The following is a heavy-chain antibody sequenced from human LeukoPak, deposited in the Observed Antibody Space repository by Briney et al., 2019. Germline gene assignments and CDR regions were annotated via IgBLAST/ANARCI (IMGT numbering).Heavy chain of an antibody. CDR2: ISAYNGNT. CDR3: ARARYIPTERGDDAFDI. J-gene: IGHJ3*02. CDR1: GYTLTRYG. V-gene: IGHV1-18*03. D-gene: IGHD1-1*01. Sequence: ASVKVSCKASGYTLTRYGISWVRQAPGQGLEWMGWISAYNGNTNSAQKFQGRVTMTTDTSTSTAYMELRSLRSDDMAVYYCARARYIPTERGDDAFDIWGQGTVVTVSS.